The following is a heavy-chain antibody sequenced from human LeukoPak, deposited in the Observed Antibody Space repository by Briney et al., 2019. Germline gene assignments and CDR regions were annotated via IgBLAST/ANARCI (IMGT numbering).Heavy chain of an antibody. J-gene: IGHJ6*03. Sequence: GGSLRLSCVASEFTFSNYWVHWVRQAPGKGPVWVSRINSDGSNTIYADSVKGRFTISRDNAKNTVYLQMNSLRVEDTAIYYCARGGFGHNMDVWGKGTTVTVSS. CDR2: INSDGSNT. V-gene: IGHV3-74*01. CDR3: ARGGFGHNMDV. CDR1: EFTFSNYW. D-gene: IGHD3-3*01.